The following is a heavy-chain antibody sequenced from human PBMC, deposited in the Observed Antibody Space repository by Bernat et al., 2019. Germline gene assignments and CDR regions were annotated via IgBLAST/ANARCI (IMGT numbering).Heavy chain of an antibody. CDR3: AKGRGRGYTYGVGGDDY. D-gene: IGHD5-18*01. CDR2: IRYDGSNK. CDR1: GFTFSNYG. Sequence: QVQLVESGGGVVQPGGSLRLSCATSGFTFSNYGMHWVRQAPGKGLEWVAFIRYDGSNKNHADSVKGRFTISRDNSKNTLFLQMNSLRVEDTAVYFCAKGRGRGYTYGVGGDDYWGQGTLVTVSS. J-gene: IGHJ4*02. V-gene: IGHV3-30*02.